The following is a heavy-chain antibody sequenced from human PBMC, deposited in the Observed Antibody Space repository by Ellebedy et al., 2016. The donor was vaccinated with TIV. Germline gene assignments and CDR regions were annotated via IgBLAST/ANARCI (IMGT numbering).Heavy chain of an antibody. D-gene: IGHD3-10*01. CDR3: AKGRGIIVTGSMDH. CDR1: GFAFYDYA. Sequence: PGGSLRLSCAASGFAFYDYAMNWVRQAPGKGLEWVSSSSASGENAYYADAVKGRFTISSDSSKNTVSLQMNSLRAEDTALYYCAKGRGIIVTGSMDHWGQGVLVTVSS. V-gene: IGHV3-23*01. CDR2: SSASGENA. J-gene: IGHJ4*02.